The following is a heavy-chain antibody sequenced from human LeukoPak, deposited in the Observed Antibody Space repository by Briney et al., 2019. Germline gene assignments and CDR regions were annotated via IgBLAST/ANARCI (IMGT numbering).Heavy chain of an antibody. V-gene: IGHV1-8*01. CDR3: ARGDNYYDSSGYDY. J-gene: IGHJ4*02. CDR1: GYTFTSYD. D-gene: IGHD3-22*01. Sequence: ASGKVSCKASGYTFTSYDINWWRQATGQGLDWMGWMNPNSGNTGYAQKFQGRVTMTRNTSISTAYMELSSLRSEDTAVYYCARGDNYYDSSGYDYWGQGTLVTVSS. CDR2: MNPNSGNT.